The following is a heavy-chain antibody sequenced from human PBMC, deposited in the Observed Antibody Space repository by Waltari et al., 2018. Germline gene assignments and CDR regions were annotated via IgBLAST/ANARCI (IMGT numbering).Heavy chain of an antibody. V-gene: IGHV4-38-2*01. CDR3: ARLGFGELYKNAFDI. CDR2: IYHSGST. D-gene: IGHD3-10*01. CDR1: GYSISSGYY. Sequence: QVQLQESGLGLVKPSETLSLTCAVSGYSISSGYYWGWIRQPPGKGLEWIGSIYHSGSTYYNPSLKSRVTISVDTSKNQFSLKLSSVTAADTAVYYCARLGFGELYKNAFDIWGQGTMVTVSS. J-gene: IGHJ3*02.